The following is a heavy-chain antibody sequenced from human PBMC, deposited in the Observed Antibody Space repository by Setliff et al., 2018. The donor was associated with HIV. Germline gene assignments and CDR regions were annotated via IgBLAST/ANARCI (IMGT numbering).Heavy chain of an antibody. V-gene: IGHV4-34*01. CDR3: ARATGPTYYFDF. J-gene: IGHJ4*01. Sequence: SETLSLTCAVYGESFSGYYWTWIRQPAGKGLEWLGEINHSGSTNYNPSLKSRVTISMDTSKNQFSLRVTSVTAADTAFYFCARATGPTYYFDFWGHGNLVTVSS. CDR2: INHSGST. CDR1: GESFSGYY.